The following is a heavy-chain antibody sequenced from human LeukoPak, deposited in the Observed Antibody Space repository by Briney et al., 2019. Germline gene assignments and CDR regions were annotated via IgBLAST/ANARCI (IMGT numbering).Heavy chain of an antibody. J-gene: IGHJ4*02. CDR3: ARGGLPTYYDILTGYYPSRHPLDY. D-gene: IGHD3-9*01. V-gene: IGHV4-34*01. CDR1: GGSFSGYY. CDR2: INHSGST. Sequence: PSETLSLTCAVDGGSFSGYYWSWIRQPPGKGLEWIGEINHSGSTNYNPSLKSRVTISVDTSKTQFSLKLSSVTAADTAVYYCARGGLPTYYDILTGYYPSRHPLDYWGQGTLVTVSS.